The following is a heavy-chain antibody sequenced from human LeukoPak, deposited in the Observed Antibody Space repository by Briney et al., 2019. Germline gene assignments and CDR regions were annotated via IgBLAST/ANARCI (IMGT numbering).Heavy chain of an antibody. CDR2: IIPIFGTA. V-gene: IGHV1-69*06. CDR1: GGTFSSYA. Sequence: SVKVSCKASGGTFSSYAISWVRQAPGQGLEWMGGIIPIFGTANYAQKFQGRVTITADKSTSTAYMELSSLRSEDTAVYYCERRGAYCGGDCFSRYYMDVWGKGTTVTVSS. D-gene: IGHD2-21*02. J-gene: IGHJ6*03. CDR3: ERRGAYCGGDCFSRYYMDV.